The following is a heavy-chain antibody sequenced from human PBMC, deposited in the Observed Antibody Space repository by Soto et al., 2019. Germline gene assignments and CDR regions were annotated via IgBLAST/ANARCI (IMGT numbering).Heavy chain of an antibody. CDR2: IHYSGRT. CDR3: VRVGVGIGNHFDS. V-gene: IGHV4-59*12. J-gene: IGHJ4*02. CDR1: NGSISGFY. D-gene: IGHD1-26*01. Sequence: SETLSLTCSVSNGSISGFYWTWIRQPPGKILEWIGYIHYSGRTDYNPSLTSRATMSVDTSKNQFSLNLKSITAADTAVYYCVRVGVGIGNHFDSWGRGTLVTVS.